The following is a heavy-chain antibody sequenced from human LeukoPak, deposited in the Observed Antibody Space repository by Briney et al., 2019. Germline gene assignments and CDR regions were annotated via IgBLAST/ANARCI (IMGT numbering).Heavy chain of an antibody. Sequence: SDTLSLTCAVSGYFINSGYYWGWIRQPPGTGLEWIGSIYHSGSTYYNPSLKSRVTISIDTSKNQFSLRLSSVTAADTAVYYCARGGYGSGDYWGQGTLVTVSS. J-gene: IGHJ4*02. CDR1: GYFINSGYY. CDR2: IYHSGST. CDR3: ARGGYGSGDY. V-gene: IGHV4-38-2*01. D-gene: IGHD3-10*01.